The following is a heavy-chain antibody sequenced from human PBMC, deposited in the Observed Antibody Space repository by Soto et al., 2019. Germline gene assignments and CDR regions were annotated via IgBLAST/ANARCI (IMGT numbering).Heavy chain of an antibody. CDR2: ISYDGSNK. CDR3: ARDKVKMSGPEFDY. CDR1: GFPFSSYA. J-gene: IGHJ4*02. V-gene: IGHV3-30-3*01. Sequence: GGSRRLSCAASGFPFSSYAVHGVRRAPGRGLEWVAFISYDGSNKYYADSVKGRFTISRDNSKNTLYLQMNSLRAEDTAVYYCARDKVKMSGPEFDYWGQGT. D-gene: IGHD2-8*02.